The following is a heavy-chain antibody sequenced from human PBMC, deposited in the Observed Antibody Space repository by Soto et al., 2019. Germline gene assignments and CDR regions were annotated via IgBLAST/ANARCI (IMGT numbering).Heavy chain of an antibody. J-gene: IGHJ4*02. CDR1: GFTFSSYW. CDR2: IKQDGSEK. Sequence: GGSLRLSCAASGFTFSSYWMSWVRQAPGKGLEWVANIKQDGSEKYYVDSVKGRFTMTRDNAKNSLYLQMNSLRAEDTAVYYCSRGGAPVEVVAANFFDHWGQGTLVTVSS. CDR3: SRGGAPVEVVAANFFDH. D-gene: IGHD2-15*01. V-gene: IGHV3-7*01.